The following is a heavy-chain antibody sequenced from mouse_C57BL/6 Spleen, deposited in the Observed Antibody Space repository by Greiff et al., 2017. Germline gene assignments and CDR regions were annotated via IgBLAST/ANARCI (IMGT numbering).Heavy chain of an antibody. CDR1: GYTFTSYW. D-gene: IGHD1-1*01. CDR2: IHPSDSDT. CDR3: AIRHYGSSWYFDV. Sequence: VQLHQPGAELVKPGASVKVSCTASGYTFTSYWMHWVKQRPGQGLEWIGRIHPSDSDTNYNQKFKGKATLTVDKSSSTAYMQLSSLTSEDSAVYYGAIRHYGSSWYFDVWGTGTTVTVSS. V-gene: IGHV1-74*01. J-gene: IGHJ1*03.